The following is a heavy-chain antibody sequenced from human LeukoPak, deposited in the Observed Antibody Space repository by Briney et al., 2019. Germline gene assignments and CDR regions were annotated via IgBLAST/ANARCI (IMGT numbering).Heavy chain of an antibody. J-gene: IGHJ6*03. D-gene: IGHD3-10*01. CDR1: GGSVSDYY. CDR3: ARVEAKLLWFGERRSVGYYYYMDV. Sequence: SETLSLTCTVSGGSVSDYYWSWIRQPPGKGLEWIGYIYYSGSTYYNPSLKSRVTISVDTSKNQFSLKLSSVTAADTAVYYCARVEAKLLWFGERRSVGYYYYMDVWGKGTTVTVSS. CDR2: IYYSGST. V-gene: IGHV4-59*02.